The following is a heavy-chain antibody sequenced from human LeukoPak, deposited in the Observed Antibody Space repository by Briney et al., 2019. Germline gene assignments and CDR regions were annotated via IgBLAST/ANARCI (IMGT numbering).Heavy chain of an antibody. V-gene: IGHV4-39*01. J-gene: IGHJ4*02. CDR2: IYYSGST. Sequence: SETLSLTCTVSGGSISSSSYYWGWIRQHPGKVLEWIGSIYYSGSTYYNPSLTSRVTISVDTSKSQFSLKVSSVTAADSAVYYCARKITVWGSYPRHLSPFDYWGQGTLVTVSS. CDR1: GGSISSSSYY. CDR3: ARKITVWGSYPRHLSPFDY. D-gene: IGHD3-16*02.